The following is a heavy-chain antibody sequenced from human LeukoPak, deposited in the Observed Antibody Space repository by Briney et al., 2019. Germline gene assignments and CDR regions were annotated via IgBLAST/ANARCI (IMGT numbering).Heavy chain of an antibody. D-gene: IGHD1-26*01. CDR2: MNSNSGNT. V-gene: IGHV1-8*01. CDR3: ARGLHSGGYYFMGL. Sequence: ASVKVSCKAFGYTFSSYDIHWVRQAPGQGLEWMGWMNSNSGNTGSAQEFRDRVTMTKNTSISTAYIELSSLRSDDTGMYYCARGLHSGGYYFMGLWGQGTLVTVSS. CDR1: GYTFSSYD. J-gene: IGHJ1*01.